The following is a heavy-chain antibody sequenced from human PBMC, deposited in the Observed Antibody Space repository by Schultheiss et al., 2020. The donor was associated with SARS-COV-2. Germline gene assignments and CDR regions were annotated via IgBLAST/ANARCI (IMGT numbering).Heavy chain of an antibody. CDR1: GFSLSNARMG. J-gene: IGHJ2*01. Sequence: SGPTLVKPTETLTLTCTVSGFSLSNARMGVSWIRQPPGKALEWIGYIYYSGSTYYNPSLKSRVTISVDTSKNQFSLKLSSVTAADTAVYYCARGPPFDWYFDLWGRGTLVTVSS. D-gene: IGHD3-3*01. CDR3: ARGPPFDWYFDL. CDR2: IYYSGST. V-gene: IGHV4-31*03.